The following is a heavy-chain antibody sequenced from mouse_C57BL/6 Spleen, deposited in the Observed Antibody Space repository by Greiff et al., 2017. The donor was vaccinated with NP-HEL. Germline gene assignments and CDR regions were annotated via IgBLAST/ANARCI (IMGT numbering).Heavy chain of an antibody. J-gene: IGHJ2*01. V-gene: IGHV14-4*01. Sequence: EVQLQQSGAELVRPGASVKLSCTASGFNIKDDYMHWVKQRPEQGLEWIGWIDPENGDTEYASKFQGKATITADTSSNTAYLQLSSLTSEDTAVYYRTTRDSSNFDYWGQGTTLTVSS. CDR1: GFNIKDDY. CDR2: IDPENGDT. CDR3: TTRDSSNFDY. D-gene: IGHD3-2*02.